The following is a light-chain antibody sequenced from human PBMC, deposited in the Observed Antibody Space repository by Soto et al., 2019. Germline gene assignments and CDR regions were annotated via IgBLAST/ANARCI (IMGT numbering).Light chain of an antibody. J-gene: IGLJ3*02. CDR1: SSDVGRYNY. Sequence: QSALTQPASVSGSPGQSITISCTGTSSDVGRYNYVSWYQQHPGKAPKLMIYEVRNRPSGVSSRFSGSKSGNTASLTISGLQAEDEAEYYCNSYTSSTTWVFGGGTKFTVL. CDR3: NSYTSSTTWV. V-gene: IGLV2-14*01. CDR2: EVR.